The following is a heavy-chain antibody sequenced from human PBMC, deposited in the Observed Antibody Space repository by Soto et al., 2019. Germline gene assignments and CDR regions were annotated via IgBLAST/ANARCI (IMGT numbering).Heavy chain of an antibody. CDR1: GGSFSGYY. CDR3: DSDTTPPL. CDR2: VNHSGST. Sequence: SETLSLTCAVYGGSFSGYYWSWIRQPPGKGLEWIGYVNHSGSTNYNPSLKSRVTISIDTSKNQFSLKLSSVTAADTAVYYCDSDTTPPLWGQAILVTVPQ. J-gene: IGHJ4*02. D-gene: IGHD1-1*01. V-gene: IGHV4-34*01.